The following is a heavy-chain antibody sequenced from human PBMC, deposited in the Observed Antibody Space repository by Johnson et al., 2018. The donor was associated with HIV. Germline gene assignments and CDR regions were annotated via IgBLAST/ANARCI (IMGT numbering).Heavy chain of an antibody. Sequence: VQLVESGGGVVQPGRSLRLSCAASGFTFSSYGMHWARQAPGKGLEWVSFIPYDGSDKYYTDSVKGRFIISRDNSNNTLFLHMSGLRGEDTAVYYCAKSPGKDHGGKSGAFDIWGQGTMVTVSS. CDR2: IPYDGSDK. CDR1: GFTFSSYG. V-gene: IGHV3-30*18. D-gene: IGHD4-23*01. J-gene: IGHJ3*02. CDR3: AKSPGKDHGGKSGAFDI.